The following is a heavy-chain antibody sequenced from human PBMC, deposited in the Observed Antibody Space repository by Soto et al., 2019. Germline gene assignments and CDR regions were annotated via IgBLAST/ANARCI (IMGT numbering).Heavy chain of an antibody. CDR2: KHHSGST. Sequence: QVHLQESGPGLVKPSGTLSLTCGVSGGSINNGYWWTWVRQPPGKGLEWIGEKHHSGSTNYNLSLKSRVSLSLDKSKNQFSLFLSSVTAADTAVYYCAYSSGWWRLDVWGQGTTVTVSS. D-gene: IGHD6-19*01. CDR1: GGSINNGYW. CDR3: AYSSGWWRLDV. J-gene: IGHJ6*02. V-gene: IGHV4-4*02.